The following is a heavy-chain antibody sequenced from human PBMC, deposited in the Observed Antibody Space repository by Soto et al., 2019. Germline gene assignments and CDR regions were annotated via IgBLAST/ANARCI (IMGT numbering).Heavy chain of an antibody. CDR1: GGSISSGGYY. D-gene: IGHD3-10*01. CDR2: ICYGGNT. Sequence: SETLSLTCTVSGGSISSGGYYWSWIRQHPGKGLEWIGNICYGGNTVYNPSLKSRLNISVDASKNQFALNLSSVTAADTAVYYCARERGRYYAMDVWGQGTTVTVSS. CDR3: ARERGRYYAMDV. V-gene: IGHV4-31*03. J-gene: IGHJ6*02.